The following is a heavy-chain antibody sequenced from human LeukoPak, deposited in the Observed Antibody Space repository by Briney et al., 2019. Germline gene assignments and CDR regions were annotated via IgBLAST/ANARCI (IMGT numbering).Heavy chain of an antibody. Sequence: GGSLRLSCAAPGFTFSTYWMHWVRQAPGEGLVWVSRIKSDGSDTSYADSVKGRFTISRDNAKNTLYLQMNSLRAEDTAVYCCARGFWTGVEYWGQGALVTVSS. D-gene: IGHD3/OR15-3a*01. J-gene: IGHJ4*02. CDR2: IKSDGSDT. V-gene: IGHV3-74*01. CDR1: GFTFSTYW. CDR3: ARGFWTGVEY.